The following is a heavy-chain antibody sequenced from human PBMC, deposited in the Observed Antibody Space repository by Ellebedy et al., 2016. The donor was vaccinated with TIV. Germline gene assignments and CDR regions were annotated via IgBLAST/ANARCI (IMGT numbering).Heavy chain of an antibody. CDR3: ARKLRYWSHFDF. J-gene: IGHJ4*02. D-gene: IGHD1-1*01. V-gene: IGHV3-23*01. Sequence: GESLKISXAASGFTFSSYSMIWVRQAPGKGLEWVSSITDDGATTYYADYVKGRFTISRDNSNNILYLQMNSLRAEDTAVYYCARKLRYWSHFDFWGQGTVVTVSS. CDR1: GFTFSSYS. CDR2: ITDDGATT.